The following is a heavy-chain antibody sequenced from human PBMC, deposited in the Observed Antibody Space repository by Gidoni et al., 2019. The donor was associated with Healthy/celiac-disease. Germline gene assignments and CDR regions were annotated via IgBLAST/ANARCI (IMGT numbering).Heavy chain of an antibody. CDR1: GYTFPSYA. D-gene: IGHD2-15*01. Sequence: QVQLVQSGAEVKKPGASVKVSCKASGYTFPSYAMHWVRQAPGQRLEWMGWINAGNGNTKYSQKFQGRVTITRDTAASTAYMELSSLRSEDTAVYYCARGYCSGGSCYRDPGYWGQGTLVTVSS. J-gene: IGHJ4*02. CDR3: ARGYCSGGSCYRDPGY. CDR2: INAGNGNT. V-gene: IGHV1-3*01.